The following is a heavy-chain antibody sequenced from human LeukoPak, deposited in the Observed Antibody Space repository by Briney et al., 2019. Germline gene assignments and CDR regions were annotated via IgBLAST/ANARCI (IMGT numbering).Heavy chain of an antibody. CDR1: GGSISSYNW. Sequence: KPSETLSLTCAVSGGSISSYNWWNWVRQPPGKGLEWIGIIHSGESPYYSPSLESRISISIDTSKNQFSLKFNSVTAADTAVYYCARGGGVRTGSGWRPGNWFDPWGQGTLVIVSS. J-gene: IGHJ5*02. CDR3: ARGGGVRTGSGWRPGNWFDP. D-gene: IGHD6-19*01. V-gene: IGHV4/OR15-8*02. CDR2: IHSGESP.